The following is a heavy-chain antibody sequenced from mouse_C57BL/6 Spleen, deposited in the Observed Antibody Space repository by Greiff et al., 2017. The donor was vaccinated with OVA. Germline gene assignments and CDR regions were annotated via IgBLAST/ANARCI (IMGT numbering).Heavy chain of an antibody. CDR1: GYTFTSYW. CDR2: IHPNSGST. D-gene: IGHD2-4*01. CDR3: ARAKEDYDGNWFAY. Sequence: QVQLQQPGAELVKPGASVKLSCKASGYTFTSYWMHWVKQRPGQGLEWIGMIHPNSGSTNYNEKFKSKATLTVDKSSSTAYMQLSSLTSEDSAVYYCARAKEDYDGNWFAYCGQVTLVTVSA. V-gene: IGHV1-64*01. J-gene: IGHJ3*01.